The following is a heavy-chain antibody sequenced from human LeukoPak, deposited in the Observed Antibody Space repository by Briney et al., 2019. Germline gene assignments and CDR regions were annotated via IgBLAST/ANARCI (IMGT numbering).Heavy chain of an antibody. CDR1: GYTFTSYD. V-gene: IGHV1-8*01. D-gene: IGHD3-22*01. Sequence: ASVKVSCKASGYTFTSYDINWVRQATGQGLEWMGWMNPNSGNTGYAQKFQGRVTMTRNTSISTAYMELSSLRSEDTAVYYCARAYHYDSSGYPPLDWGQGTLVTVSS. J-gene: IGHJ4*02. CDR2: MNPNSGNT. CDR3: ARAYHYDSSGYPPLD.